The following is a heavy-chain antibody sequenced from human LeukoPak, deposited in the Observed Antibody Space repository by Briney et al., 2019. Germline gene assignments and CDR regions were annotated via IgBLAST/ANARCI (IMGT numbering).Heavy chain of an antibody. Sequence: GGSLRLSCEVSGFPFKSYGMHWVRQNPGKGLEWSALIWFDGTNKFYADSVKGRFTISRDNSKDTLYLQMSSLRAEDTAVYYCASHYFDYWGQGTLVTVSS. J-gene: IGHJ4*02. CDR2: IWFDGTNK. V-gene: IGHV3-33*03. CDR1: GFPFKSYG. CDR3: ASHYFDY.